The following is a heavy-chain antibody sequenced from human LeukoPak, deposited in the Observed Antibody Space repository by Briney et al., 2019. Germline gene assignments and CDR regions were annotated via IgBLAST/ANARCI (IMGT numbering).Heavy chain of an antibody. CDR3: ARGSYRSSGDY. Sequence: GGSLRLSCAASGFTFSSYGMHWVRQAPGKGLEWVAVIWYDGSNKYYADSVKGRFTISRDNSKNTLYLQMNSLRAEDTAVYYCARGSYRSSGDYWGQGTLVTVSS. CDR1: GFTFSSYG. J-gene: IGHJ4*02. D-gene: IGHD6-13*01. V-gene: IGHV3-33*01. CDR2: IWYDGSNK.